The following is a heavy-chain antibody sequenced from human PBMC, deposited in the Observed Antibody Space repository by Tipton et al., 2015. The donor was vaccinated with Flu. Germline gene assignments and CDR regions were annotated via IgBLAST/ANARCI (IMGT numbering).Heavy chain of an antibody. Sequence: TLSLTCSVSGGSISSYYWSWIRQPAGKGLEWIGRILTGGSTNYNPSIKSRVTMSVDTSKNQFSLKLSSVTAADTAVYYCARLAYSYDIRGYYFDSWGQGTLVTVSS. CDR2: ILTGGST. CDR1: GGSISSYY. V-gene: IGHV4-4*07. J-gene: IGHJ4*02. D-gene: IGHD5-18*01. CDR3: ARLAYSYDIRGYYFDS.